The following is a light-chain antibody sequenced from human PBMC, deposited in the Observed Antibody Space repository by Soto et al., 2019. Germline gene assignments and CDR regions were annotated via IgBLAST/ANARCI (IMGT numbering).Light chain of an antibody. CDR2: DVS. V-gene: IGLV2-14*03. CDR1: SSDVGGYDY. Sequence: QSALTQPASVSGSPGQWITISCAGTSSDVGGYDYVSWYQQYPGKPPQLMIHDVSDRPSGVSNRFSGSKSGSTASLSISGLQAEDEADYYCSSYASSGTLLFGGGTQLTVL. CDR3: SSYASSGTLL. J-gene: IGLJ2*01.